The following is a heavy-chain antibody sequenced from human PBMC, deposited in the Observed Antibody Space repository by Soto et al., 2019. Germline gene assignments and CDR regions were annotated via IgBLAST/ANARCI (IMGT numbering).Heavy chain of an antibody. Sequence: GGSLRLSCAASGFTFSSYAMHWVRQAPGKGLEWVAVISYDGSNKYYADSVKGRFTISRDNSKNTLYLQMNSLRAEDTAVYYCARDGAGTTRGVINAFDIWGQGTMVTVSS. CDR2: ISYDGSNK. D-gene: IGHD1-7*01. J-gene: IGHJ3*02. V-gene: IGHV3-30-3*01. CDR3: ARDGAGTTRGVINAFDI. CDR1: GFTFSSYA.